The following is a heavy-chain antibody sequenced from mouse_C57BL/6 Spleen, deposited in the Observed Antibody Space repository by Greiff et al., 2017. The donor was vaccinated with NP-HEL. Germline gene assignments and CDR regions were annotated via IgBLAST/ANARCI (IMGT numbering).Heavy chain of an antibody. CDR1: GFTFSSYA. CDR2: ISDGGSYT. D-gene: IGHD1-1*01. V-gene: IGHV5-4*03. Sequence: EVKLVESGGGLVKPGGSLKLSCAASGFTFSSYAMSWVRQTPEKRLEWVATISDGGSYTYYPDNVKGRFTISRDNAKNNLYLQMSHLKSEDTAMYYCASEDYGTPGDYWGQGTSVTVSS. J-gene: IGHJ4*01. CDR3: ASEDYGTPGDY.